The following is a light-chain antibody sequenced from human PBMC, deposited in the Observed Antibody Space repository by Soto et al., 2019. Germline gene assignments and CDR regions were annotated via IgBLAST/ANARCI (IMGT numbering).Light chain of an antibody. J-gene: IGKJ1*01. CDR3: QRYNGYSTWT. CDR1: QSISRW. Sequence: DIQMTQSPSTLSASVGDRVTITCRASQSISRWLAWYQQKPGKAPKVLIWDASSLQRGVPSRFRGSGSGTEFTLTISSLQPDDFAAYYCQRYNGYSTWTFGQGTKVDIX. V-gene: IGKV1-5*01. CDR2: DAS.